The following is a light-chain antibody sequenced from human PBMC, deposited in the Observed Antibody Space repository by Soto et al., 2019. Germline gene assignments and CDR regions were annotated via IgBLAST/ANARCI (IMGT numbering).Light chain of an antibody. CDR2: GTS. CDR3: QQSYSTPFT. J-gene: IGKJ3*01. Sequence: DIQMTQSPSSLSASVGDSVTITCRASQSISDYLNWYQQKPGKAPKFLIYGTSSLQSGVPSRFSGSGSGTDFTLTINSLQPEDFATYYCQQSYSTPFTFGPGTTVDLK. V-gene: IGKV1-39*01. CDR1: QSISDY.